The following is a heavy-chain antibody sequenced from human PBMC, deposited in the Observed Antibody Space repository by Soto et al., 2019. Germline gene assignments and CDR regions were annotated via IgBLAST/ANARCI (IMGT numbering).Heavy chain of an antibody. J-gene: IGHJ6*02. CDR2: TYYRSKWYN. V-gene: IGHV6-1*01. D-gene: IGHD3-22*01. CDR3: ATSRMIGYYFALDV. Sequence: QVQLQQSGPGLVKPSQTLSLTCAISGDSVSTYSAAWNWIRQSPSRGLEWLGRTYYRSKWYNDYAVSVTSRISLNLDTSKNQFSLQLNSVTPEDAAVYYCATSRMIGYYFALDVWGQGTKVTVSS. CDR1: GDSVSTYSAA.